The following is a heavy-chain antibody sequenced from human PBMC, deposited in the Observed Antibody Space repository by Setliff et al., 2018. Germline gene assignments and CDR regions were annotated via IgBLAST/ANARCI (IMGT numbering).Heavy chain of an antibody. J-gene: IGHJ3*02. D-gene: IGHD1-26*01. Sequence: PSETLSLTCTVSGGSISSGGYYWSWIRQHPGMGLEWIGYIYYSGSTYHNPSLKTLVTISVDTSKNQFSLKLSSVTAADTAVYYRARCSGSYDAFDIWGQGTMVTVSS. CDR1: GGSISSGGYY. CDR3: ARCSGSYDAFDI. V-gene: IGHV4-31*01. CDR2: IYYSGST.